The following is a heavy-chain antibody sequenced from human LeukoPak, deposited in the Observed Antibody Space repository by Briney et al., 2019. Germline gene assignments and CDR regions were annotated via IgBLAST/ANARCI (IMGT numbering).Heavy chain of an antibody. D-gene: IGHD5-18*01. CDR1: GGTFSSYA. CDR2: IIPIFGTA. CDR3: ARSGGGYSYGNEFYYYYYYTDV. Sequence: SVKVSCKASGGTFSSYAISWVRQAPGQGREWMGGIIPIFGTANYAQKFQGRVTITTDESTSTAYMELSSLRSEDTAVYYCARSGGGYSYGNEFYYYYYYTDVWGKGTTVTVSS. J-gene: IGHJ6*03. V-gene: IGHV1-69*05.